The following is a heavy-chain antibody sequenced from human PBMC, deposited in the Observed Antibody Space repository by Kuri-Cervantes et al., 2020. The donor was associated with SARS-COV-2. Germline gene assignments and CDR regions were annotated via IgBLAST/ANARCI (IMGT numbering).Heavy chain of an antibody. Sequence: GESLKISCAASGFTFSSYAMSWVRQAPGKGLEWVSAISGSGGSTYYADSVKGRFTISRDNSKNTLYLQMNSLRAEDTAVYYCAKVTNSGSWFDPWGQGTLVTVSS. D-gene: IGHD6-19*01. CDR3: AKVTNSGSWFDP. J-gene: IGHJ5*02. CDR2: ISGSGGST. CDR1: GFTFSSYA. V-gene: IGHV3-23*01.